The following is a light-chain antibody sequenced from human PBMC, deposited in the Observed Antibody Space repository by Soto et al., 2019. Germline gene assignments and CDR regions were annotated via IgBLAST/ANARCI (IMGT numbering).Light chain of an antibody. J-gene: IGLJ1*01. V-gene: IGLV7-43*01. CDR2: TIS. CDR3: LLYYGGAHV. CDR1: TGAVTSDSY. Sequence: VVNQEPSLTVSAGGTVTLTCASSTGAVTSDSYPSWFQQRPGQAPRALIYTISNKHSWTPARFSGSLLGGKAALTLSDVQPEDEAAYFCLLYYGGAHVFGPGTKVTVL.